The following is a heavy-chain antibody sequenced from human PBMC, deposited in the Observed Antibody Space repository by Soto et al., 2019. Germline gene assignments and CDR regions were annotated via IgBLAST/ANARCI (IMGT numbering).Heavy chain of an antibody. V-gene: IGHV3-21*01. D-gene: IGHD5-18*01. CDR1: EFSFTNYS. Sequence: GGSLRLSCAASEFSFTNYSMNWVRQAPGKGLEWVSSISSSSRYIYYADSVKGRFTISRENAKNSLYLQMNSLRAEDTAVYYCARGRDYSYGLYYFDYCGQGTLVTVSS. J-gene: IGHJ4*02. CDR3: ARGRDYSYGLYYFDY. CDR2: ISSSSRYI.